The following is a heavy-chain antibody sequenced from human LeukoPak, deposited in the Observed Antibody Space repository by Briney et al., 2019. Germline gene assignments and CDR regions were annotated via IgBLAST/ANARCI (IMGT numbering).Heavy chain of an antibody. CDR3: VKYVIGASNYYFDS. D-gene: IGHD3-22*01. J-gene: IGHJ4*02. CDR1: GFTFSNNA. CDR2: VTGSGAST. Sequence: GGSLRLSCAASGFTFSNNAMSWVRQAPGKGLEWDSTVTGSGASTYYADSMKGRITISRDNSKNMLYLQMNSLRAEDTAVYYCVKYVIGASNYYFDSWGQGTLVTVSS. V-gene: IGHV3-23*01.